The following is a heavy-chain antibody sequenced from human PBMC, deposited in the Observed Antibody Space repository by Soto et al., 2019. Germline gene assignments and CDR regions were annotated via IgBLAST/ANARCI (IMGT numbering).Heavy chain of an antibody. CDR3: ARDTGGRWEINYFDY. CDR1: GYTFTAYH. V-gene: IGHV1-3*04. CDR2: INTANGDT. J-gene: IGHJ4*02. D-gene: IGHD1-26*01. Sequence: QVHLVQSGAEVKKPGASVKVSCKASGYTFTAYHMHWLRQAPGQTLEWMGWINTANGDTRYSQNFQGRATLARDTSASTVYVEMSSLTSEDTAVYYCARDTGGRWEINYFDYWGQGTLVAVSS.